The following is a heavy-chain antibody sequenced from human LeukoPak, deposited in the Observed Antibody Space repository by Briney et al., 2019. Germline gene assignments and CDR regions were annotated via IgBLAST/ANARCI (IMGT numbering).Heavy chain of an antibody. J-gene: IGHJ4*02. CDR1: GFTLTGYW. CDR2: VNSDGKSA. V-gene: IGHV3-74*03. Sequence: AGGSLRLSCAASGFTLTGYWMHWVRQAPGKGLVWVSRVNSDGKSATYADSVKGRLTISRDNAKNTLYLQMNSLRAEDTAVYYCARAIGRGPGGHFDYWGQGTLVTVSS. CDR3: ARAIGRGPGGHFDY. D-gene: IGHD3-16*01.